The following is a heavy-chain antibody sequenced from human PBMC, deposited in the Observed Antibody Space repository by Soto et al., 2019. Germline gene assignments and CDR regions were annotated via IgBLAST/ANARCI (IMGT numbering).Heavy chain of an antibody. CDR2: IYYSGST. D-gene: IGHD4-17*01. CDR1: GGSISSYY. CDR3: ARGYGDWYYYGMDV. J-gene: IGHJ6*02. Sequence: SETLSLTCTVSGGSISSYYWSWIRQPPGKGLEWIGYIYYSGSTNYNPSLKSRVTISVDTSKNQFSLKLSSVTAADTAVYYCARGYGDWYYYGMDVWGQGTTVTASS. V-gene: IGHV4-59*01.